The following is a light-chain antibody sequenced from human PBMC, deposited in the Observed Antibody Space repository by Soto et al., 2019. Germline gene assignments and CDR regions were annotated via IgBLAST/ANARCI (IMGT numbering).Light chain of an antibody. CDR1: QSVSSGY. V-gene: IGKV3-20*01. CDR2: GAS. Sequence: EVVLTQSPGTLSLSPGERATLSCRASQSVSSGYLAWYQQKPGQAPRLLIYGASTRATGIPDRFSGSGSGTDFTLTISRLEPEDFAVYYCQQYNSSPSITFGQGTRLEIK. CDR3: QQYNSSPSIT. J-gene: IGKJ5*01.